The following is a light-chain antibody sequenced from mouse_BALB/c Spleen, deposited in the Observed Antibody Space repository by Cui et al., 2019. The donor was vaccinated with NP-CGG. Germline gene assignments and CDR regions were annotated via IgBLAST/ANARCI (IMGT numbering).Light chain of an antibody. J-gene: IGLJ1*01. CDR3: ALWYSNHWV. CDR1: TGAVTTSNY. V-gene: IGLV1*01. Sequence: QAVVTQESALTTPPGETVTLPCRSSTGAVTTSNYANWVQEKPDHLFTGLIGGTNNRVPGVPARFSGSLIGDKAALTITGAQTEDEAIYFCALWYSNHWVVGGGTKLTVL. CDR2: GTN.